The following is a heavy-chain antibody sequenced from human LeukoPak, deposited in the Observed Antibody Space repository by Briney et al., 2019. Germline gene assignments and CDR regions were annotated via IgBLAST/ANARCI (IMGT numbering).Heavy chain of an antibody. CDR1: GFTFSSYE. V-gene: IGHV3-48*03. CDR2: ISSSGSTI. Sequence: GGSLRLSCAASGFTFSSYEMNWVRQAPGKGLEWVSYISSSGSTIYYADSVKGRFTISRDNAKNSLYLQMNSLRAEDTAVYYCARGTNVVITTLVDYWGQGTLVTVSS. J-gene: IGHJ4*02. CDR3: ARGTNVVITTLVDY. D-gene: IGHD3-22*01.